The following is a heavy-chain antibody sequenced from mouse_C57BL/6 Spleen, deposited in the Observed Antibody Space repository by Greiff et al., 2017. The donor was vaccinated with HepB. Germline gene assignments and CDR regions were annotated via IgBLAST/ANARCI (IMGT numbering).Heavy chain of an antibody. CDR3: ARGYGNYVGFAY. CDR2: ISDGGSYT. CDR1: GFTFSSYA. Sequence: EVHLVESGGGLVKPGGSLKLSCAASGFTFSSYAMSWVRQTPEKRLEWVATISDGGSYTYYPDNVKGRFTISRDNAKNNLYLQMSHLKSEDTAMYYCARGYGNYVGFAYWGQGTLVTVSA. V-gene: IGHV5-4*01. D-gene: IGHD2-1*01. J-gene: IGHJ3*01.